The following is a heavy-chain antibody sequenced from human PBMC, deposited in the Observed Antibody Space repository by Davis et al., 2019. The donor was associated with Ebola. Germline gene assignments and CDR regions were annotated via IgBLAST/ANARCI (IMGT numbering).Heavy chain of an antibody. V-gene: IGHV4-61*08. D-gene: IGHD1-1*01. CDR1: GGFVSSGGYS. CDR3: ARGLFWSGLDV. J-gene: IGHJ6*02. Sequence: SETLSLTCAVSGGFVSSGGYSWSWIRQPPGKGLEWIGHYYYTGITKYNPSLKSRVTMSVDTSKKQFFLKVTSVTAADTAVYYCARGLFWSGLDVWGQGTTVTVSS. CDR2: YYYTGIT.